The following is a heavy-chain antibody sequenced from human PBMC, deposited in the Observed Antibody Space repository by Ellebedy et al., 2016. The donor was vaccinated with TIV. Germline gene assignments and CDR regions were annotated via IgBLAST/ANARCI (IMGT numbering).Heavy chain of an antibody. CDR3: ARAKSGYGYYYYYMDV. Sequence: ASVKVSCKSSGYTFISYAMHWVRQAPGQRLEWMGWINAGNGNTKYSQKFQGRVTITRDTSASTAYMELSSLRSEDTAVYYCARAKSGYGYYYYYMDVWGKGTTVTVSS. J-gene: IGHJ6*03. V-gene: IGHV1-3*01. D-gene: IGHD5-12*01. CDR1: GYTFISYA. CDR2: INAGNGNT.